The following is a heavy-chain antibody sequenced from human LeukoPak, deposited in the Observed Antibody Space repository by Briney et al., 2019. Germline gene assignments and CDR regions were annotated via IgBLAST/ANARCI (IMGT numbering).Heavy chain of an antibody. V-gene: IGHV3-7*03. CDR3: ARDWVAGVPFDAFDI. J-gene: IGHJ3*02. D-gene: IGHD3-10*01. CDR1: GFTLSSYW. CDR2: IKEDGSEK. Sequence: GGSLRLSCAASGFTLSSYWMSWVRPAPGKGLEWVANIKEDGSEKYYVDSVKGRFTISRDNAQNSVYLHMNSLTAEDTALYYCARDWVAGVPFDAFDIWGQGTMVSVSS.